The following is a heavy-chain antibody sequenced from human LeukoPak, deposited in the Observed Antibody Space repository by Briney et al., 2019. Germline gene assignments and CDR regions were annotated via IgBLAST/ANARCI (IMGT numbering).Heavy chain of an antibody. V-gene: IGHV3-33*01. Sequence: GTSLRLSCAASGFIFSNYGMHWVRQAPGKGLEWVALIYYDGTNKYYADSVKGRFTISRDNSKNTLFLQMNSLRVEDTAVYYCARQSTVATDWWGQGTLVTVSS. CDR1: GFIFSNYG. CDR3: ARQSTVATDW. CDR2: IYYDGTNK. J-gene: IGHJ4*02. D-gene: IGHD4-23*01.